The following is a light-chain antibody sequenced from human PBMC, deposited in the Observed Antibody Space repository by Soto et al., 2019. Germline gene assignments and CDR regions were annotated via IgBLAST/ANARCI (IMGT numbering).Light chain of an antibody. CDR3: QQYGYSFRA. CDR2: GAS. J-gene: IGKJ1*01. Sequence: EILLTQSPGTLSLSPGERATLSCRASQSVSSSYLSWYQLKPGQAPRLLIYGASSRATGIPDRFSGSGSGTDVTLTINRLEPEDFAVYYCQQYGYSFRAFGQGTKVEL. CDR1: QSVSSSY. V-gene: IGKV3-20*01.